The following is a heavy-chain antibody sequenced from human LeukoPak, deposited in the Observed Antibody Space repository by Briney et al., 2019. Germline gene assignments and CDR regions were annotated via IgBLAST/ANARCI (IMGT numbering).Heavy chain of an antibody. CDR1: GFTFSSYS. J-gene: IGHJ3*02. CDR3: AREANYDFWSGYYSDAFDI. Sequence: GGSLRLSCAASGFTFSSYSMNWVRQAPGKGLEWVSYISSSSSTIYYADSVKGRFTISRDNAKNSLYLQMNSLRAEDTAVYYCAREANYDFWSGYYSDAFDIWGQGTMVTVSS. CDR2: ISSSSSTI. D-gene: IGHD3-3*01. V-gene: IGHV3-48*01.